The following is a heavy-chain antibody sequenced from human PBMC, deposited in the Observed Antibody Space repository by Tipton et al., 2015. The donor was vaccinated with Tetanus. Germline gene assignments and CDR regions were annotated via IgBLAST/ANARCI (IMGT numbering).Heavy chain of an antibody. D-gene: IGHD2/OR15-2a*01. Sequence: SLRLSCAASGFKFDEYSMHWVRQPPGKGLEWVSSISSRNTYIYYADSVKGRFTISRDNAKSSLFLQMNSLRAEDAAVYYCTSGNTFDYWGQGTLVTVSS. V-gene: IGHV3-21*01. CDR3: TSGNTFDY. J-gene: IGHJ4*02. CDR2: ISSRNTYI. CDR1: GFKFDEYS.